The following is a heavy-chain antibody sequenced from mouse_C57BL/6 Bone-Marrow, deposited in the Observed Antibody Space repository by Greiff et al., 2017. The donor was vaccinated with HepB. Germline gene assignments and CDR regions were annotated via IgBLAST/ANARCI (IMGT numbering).Heavy chain of an antibody. D-gene: IGHD3-2*02. CDR3: ARKDSSADY. Sequence: QVPLQQSGAGLARPGASVKLSCTASGFTFTSYGISWVKPRTGQGLGWIGEICPRSGNTYYTEKFKGKATLTADKSSSTAYMELRSLTSEDSAVYFCARKDSSADYWGQGTTLTVSS. CDR1: GFTFTSYG. V-gene: IGHV1-81*01. CDR2: ICPRSGNT. J-gene: IGHJ2*01.